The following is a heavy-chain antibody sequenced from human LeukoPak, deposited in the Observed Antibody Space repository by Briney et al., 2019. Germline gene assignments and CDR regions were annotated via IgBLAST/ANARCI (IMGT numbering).Heavy chain of an antibody. V-gene: IGHV4-39*07. CDR2: IYYSGST. CDR1: GGSISSSSYC. D-gene: IGHD6-19*01. Sequence: SETLSLTCTVSGGSISSSSYCWGWIRQPPGKGLEWIGSIYYSGSTYYNPSLKSRVTISVDTSKNQFSLKLSSVTAADTAVYYCASAGYSSGVDYWGQGTLVTVSS. J-gene: IGHJ4*02. CDR3: ASAGYSSGVDY.